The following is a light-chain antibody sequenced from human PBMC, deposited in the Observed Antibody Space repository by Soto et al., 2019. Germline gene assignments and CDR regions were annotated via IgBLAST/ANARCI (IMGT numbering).Light chain of an antibody. CDR1: QSISNNY. CDR3: QQYGSSPPRT. Sequence: EIVLTQSPGTLSLSPGERATLSCRASQSISNNYLAWYQQKPGQPPRLLIHGASSRASGTPDRFGGSGSGTDFTLTISRLEPEDFAVYYCQQYGSSPPRTFGQGTKVEIK. J-gene: IGKJ1*01. CDR2: GAS. V-gene: IGKV3-20*01.